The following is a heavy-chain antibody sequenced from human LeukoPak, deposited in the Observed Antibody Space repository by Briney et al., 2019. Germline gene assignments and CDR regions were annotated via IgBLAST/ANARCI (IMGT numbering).Heavy chain of an antibody. Sequence: SETLSLTCGMNGGSFSDHYWSWIRQTPGKGLEWIAYINEGGSTNSNPSLKSRVTISVDTSKNQFSLKLSSVTAADTAVYYCARGRKYYYDSSGHRRAFDIWGQGTMVTVSS. D-gene: IGHD3-22*01. J-gene: IGHJ3*02. CDR3: ARGRKYYYDSSGHRRAFDI. V-gene: IGHV4-34*01. CDR1: GGSFSDHY. CDR2: INEGGST.